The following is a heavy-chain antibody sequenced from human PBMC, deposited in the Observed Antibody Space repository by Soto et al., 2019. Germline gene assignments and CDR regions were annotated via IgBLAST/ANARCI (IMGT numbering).Heavy chain of an antibody. CDR3: ARGSVVIKHYYYYYGMDV. CDR1: GGPFSGYY. Sequence: PSETLSLTCAVYGGPFSGYYWSWIRQPPGKGLEWIGEINHSGSTNYNPSLKSRVTISVDTSKNQFSLKLSSVTAADTAVYYCARGSVVIKHYYYYYGMDVWGQGTTVTVSS. V-gene: IGHV4-34*01. CDR2: INHSGST. J-gene: IGHJ6*02. D-gene: IGHD3-22*01.